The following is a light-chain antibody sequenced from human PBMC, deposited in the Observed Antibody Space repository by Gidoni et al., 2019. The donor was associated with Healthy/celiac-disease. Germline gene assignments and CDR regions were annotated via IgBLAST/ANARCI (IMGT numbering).Light chain of an antibody. CDR2: DAS. Sequence: EMVLTQSPATLSLSPGERATLSCRASPSVSSYLAWYQQKPGLIYDASNRATGIPARFSGSGSGTDFTLTISSLEPEDFAVYYCQQRSNWPWTFXXXTKVEI. CDR1: PSVSSY. V-gene: IGKV3-11*01. J-gene: IGKJ1*01. CDR3: QQRSNWPWT.